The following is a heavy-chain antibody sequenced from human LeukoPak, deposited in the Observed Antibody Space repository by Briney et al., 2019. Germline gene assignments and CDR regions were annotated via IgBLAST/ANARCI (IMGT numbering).Heavy chain of an antibody. D-gene: IGHD1-26*01. CDR2: ISSSGSTI. CDR3: ARDSAIVDGMDV. V-gene: IGHV3-11*01. Sequence: PGGSLRLSCAASGFTFSDYCMSWIRQAPGRGLEWVSYISSSGSTIYYADSVKGRFTISRDNAKNSLYLQMNSLRAEDTAVYYCARDSAIVDGMDVWGQGTTVTVSS. CDR1: GFTFSDYC. J-gene: IGHJ6*02.